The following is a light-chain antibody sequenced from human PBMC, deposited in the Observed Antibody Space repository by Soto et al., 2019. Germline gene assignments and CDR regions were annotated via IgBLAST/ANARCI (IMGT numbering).Light chain of an antibody. V-gene: IGKV4-1*01. CDR2: WAS. Sequence: DIVMTQSPDSLAVSLGEGATINCKSSQSVLYSSNNKNYLAWYQQKPGQPPKLLIYWASTRESGVPDRFSGSGSGTDFTLTISSLQAEDVEVYYCQQYYSTPYTFGQGTKVDIX. CDR3: QQYYSTPYT. J-gene: IGKJ2*01. CDR1: QSVLYSSNNKNY.